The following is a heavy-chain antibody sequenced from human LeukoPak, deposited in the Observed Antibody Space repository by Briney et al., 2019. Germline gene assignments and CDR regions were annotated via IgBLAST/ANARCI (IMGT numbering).Heavy chain of an antibody. CDR2: IGGSGEIT. Sequence: GGTLRLSCAASGFTFSSHGMNWVRQAPGKGLEWVSGIGGSGEITWYAESVKGRFTISRDNYKNTLYLQMNSLRAEDTAVYYCAQDGASIRFDNWGQGTLVSVSS. CDR1: GFTFSSHG. V-gene: IGHV3-23*01. J-gene: IGHJ4*02. CDR3: AQDGASIRFDN. D-gene: IGHD3-16*01.